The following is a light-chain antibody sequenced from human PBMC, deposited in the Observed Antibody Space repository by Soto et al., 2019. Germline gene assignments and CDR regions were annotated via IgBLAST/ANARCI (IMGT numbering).Light chain of an antibody. Sequence: QSALTQPPSASGSAGQSVTFSCTGTSSDIGDYNYVSWYQQHPGKAPKLMIYEVTKRPSGVPDRFSGSKSGNTASLTVSGLQADDEADYYCSSYAGNNNYVLGTGSQGHRP. V-gene: IGLV2-8*01. J-gene: IGLJ1*01. CDR2: EVT. CDR3: SSYAGNNNYV. CDR1: SSDIGDYNY.